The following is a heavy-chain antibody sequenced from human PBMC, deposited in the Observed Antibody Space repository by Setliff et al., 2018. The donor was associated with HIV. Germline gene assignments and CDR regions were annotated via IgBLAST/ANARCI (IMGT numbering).Heavy chain of an antibody. CDR3: ARRGWNGYTAFDY. Sequence: SETLSLTCGVYGESLSGYSWNWIRQPPGKGLEWIGEINHSGSTNDNPSLKSRVTISVDTSKNHFSLKLGSVTAADTAVYFCARRGWNGYTAFDYWGQGTLVTVS. J-gene: IGHJ4*02. D-gene: IGHD5-12*01. V-gene: IGHV4-34*01. CDR1: GESLSGYS. CDR2: INHSGST.